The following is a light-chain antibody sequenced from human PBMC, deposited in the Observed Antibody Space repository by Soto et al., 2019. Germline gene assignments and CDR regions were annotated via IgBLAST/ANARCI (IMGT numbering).Light chain of an antibody. Sequence: EIVMTQSPATLSVSPGERATLSCRASQSVNSKLAWYQQKAGQPPRLLIYAASTRATAVPARFSGSGSGTEFTLTISSLQPEDFAVYYCQQYNNWPPLTFGGGTKVEIK. J-gene: IGKJ4*01. CDR3: QQYNNWPPLT. CDR2: AAS. V-gene: IGKV3-15*01. CDR1: QSVNSK.